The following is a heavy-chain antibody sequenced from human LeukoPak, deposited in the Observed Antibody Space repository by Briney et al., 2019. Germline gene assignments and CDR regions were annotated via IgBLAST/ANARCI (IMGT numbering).Heavy chain of an antibody. D-gene: IGHD1-1*01. CDR2: INHDGRI. V-gene: IGHV4-34*01. Sequence: SQTLSLTCAVSGGSFSGYYWGWIRQPPGKGLEWIGEINHDGRINYHSSLKSRLTISVDTTKNQFSLKLSSVTAADTAVYYCARNRGTFVELMFDIWGLGTMVTVSS. CDR3: ARNRGTFVELMFDI. CDR1: GGSFSGYY. J-gene: IGHJ3*02.